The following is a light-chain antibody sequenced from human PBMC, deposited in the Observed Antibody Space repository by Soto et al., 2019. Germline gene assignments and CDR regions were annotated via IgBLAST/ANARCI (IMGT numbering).Light chain of an antibody. J-gene: IGLJ2*01. CDR3: SSYTSSPVV. CDR1: SSDVGGYNY. CDR2: DVS. Sequence: QSVLTQPASVSGSPGQSITISCTGTSSDVGGYNYVSWYQQHPGKAPKLMIYDVSNRPSGVSNRFSGSKSGNTASLTISGLQAEDEADYYCSSYTSSPVVFGGGTKLTFL. V-gene: IGLV2-14*01.